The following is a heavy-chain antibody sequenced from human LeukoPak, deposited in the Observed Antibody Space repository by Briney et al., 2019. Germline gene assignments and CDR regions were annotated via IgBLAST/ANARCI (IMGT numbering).Heavy chain of an antibody. J-gene: IGHJ4*02. Sequence: GGSLRLSCAASGFTFSSYAMHWVRQVPGKGLEWVSFIRYDGSIKYYADSVEGRFTISRDNSKNTLYLQMNSLRADDTAVYYCAKGIAVAGTELADWGQGTLVTVSA. V-gene: IGHV3-30*02. CDR1: GFTFSSYA. CDR2: IRYDGSIK. D-gene: IGHD6-19*01. CDR3: AKGIAVAGTELAD.